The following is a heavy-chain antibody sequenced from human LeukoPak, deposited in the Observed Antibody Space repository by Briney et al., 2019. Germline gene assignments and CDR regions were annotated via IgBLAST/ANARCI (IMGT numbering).Heavy chain of an antibody. CDR3: AKGGKWDVTPFDY. CDR1: GFTFTSYS. J-gene: IGHJ4*02. D-gene: IGHD1-26*01. V-gene: IGHV3-23*01. Sequence: GGSLRLSCAASGFTFTSYSKNWVRQAPGKGLEWVSTISGGGGSTYYADSVKGRFTISRDNSKNTLYLQVNSLRAEDTAVYYCAKGGKWDVTPFDYWGQGTLVTVSS. CDR2: ISGGGGST.